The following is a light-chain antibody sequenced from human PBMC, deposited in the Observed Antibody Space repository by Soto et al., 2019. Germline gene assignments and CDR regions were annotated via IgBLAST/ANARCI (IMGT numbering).Light chain of an antibody. V-gene: IGKV3-20*01. CDR2: GAS. CDR3: QQYGSSPLT. CDR1: QSVSNRY. J-gene: IGKJ1*01. Sequence: EIVLTQSPGTLSLSPGERATLSCRASQSVSNRYLAWYQQKPGQAPRPLISGASRRATGVLDRFSGSGSETDFTLTISRLEPEDFAVYFCQQYGSSPLTFGQGTKVEIK.